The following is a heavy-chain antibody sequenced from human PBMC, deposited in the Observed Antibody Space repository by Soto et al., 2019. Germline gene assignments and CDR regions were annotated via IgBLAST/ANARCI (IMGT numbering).Heavy chain of an antibody. CDR3: AKGPKHLRSLEWTILAIFDY. CDR1: GFTFSSYA. CDR2: ISGSGGST. V-gene: IGHV3-23*01. Sequence: GGSLRLSCAASGFTFSSYAMSWVRQAPGKGLEWVSAISGSGGSTYYADSVKGRFTISRDNSKNTLYLQMNSLRAEDTAVYYCAKGPKHLRSLEWTILAIFDYWGQGTLVTVSS. J-gene: IGHJ4*02. D-gene: IGHD3-3*01.